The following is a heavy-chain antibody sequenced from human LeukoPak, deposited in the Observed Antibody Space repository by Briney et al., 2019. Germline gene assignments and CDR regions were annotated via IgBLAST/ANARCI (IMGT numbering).Heavy chain of an antibody. CDR1: GGSISSSSYY. CDR3: VRSITMVRGVKRPHYYFDY. Sequence: PSETLSLTCTVSGGSISSSSYYWSWIRQPPGKGLEWIGEINHSGSTNYNPSLKSRVTISVDTSKNQFSLKLSSVTAADTAVYYCVRSITMVRGVKRPHYYFDYWGQGTLVTVSS. CDR2: INHSGST. D-gene: IGHD3-10*01. V-gene: IGHV4-39*07. J-gene: IGHJ4*02.